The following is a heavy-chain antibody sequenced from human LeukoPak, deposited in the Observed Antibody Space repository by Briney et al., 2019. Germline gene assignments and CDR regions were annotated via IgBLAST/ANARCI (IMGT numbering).Heavy chain of an antibody. V-gene: IGHV3-15*01. CDR3: TGPPD. Sequence: GRSLRLSCAASGLSVSDAWMSWVRQAPGKGLEWVGRIKGEAAGGTTDYVASVKGRFTISRDGAKNTLYLQMNNLKSEDTAVYYCTGPPDWGQGTLVTVSS. CDR1: GLSVSDAW. J-gene: IGHJ4*02. CDR2: IKGEAAGGTT.